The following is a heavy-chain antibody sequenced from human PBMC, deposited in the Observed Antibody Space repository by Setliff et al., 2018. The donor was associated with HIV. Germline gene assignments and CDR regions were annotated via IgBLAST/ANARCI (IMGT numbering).Heavy chain of an antibody. D-gene: IGHD3-22*01. CDR2: IHSSGST. CDR1: GGSISSSSYH. Sequence: PSETLSLTCTVSGGSISSSSYHWGWIRQPPGKGLEWIGYIHSSGSTKYNPSLKSRVIISLDTSKSQFSLRLNSVTAADTAVYYCARVLSSGYAGPFDSWGQGTLVTVSS. CDR3: ARVLSSGYAGPFDS. J-gene: IGHJ5*01. V-gene: IGHV4-61*05.